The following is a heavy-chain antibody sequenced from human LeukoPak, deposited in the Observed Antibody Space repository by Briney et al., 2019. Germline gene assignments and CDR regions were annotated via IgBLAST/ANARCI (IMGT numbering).Heavy chain of an antibody. V-gene: IGHV4-39*01. CDR3: ARRGYCSSTSCYEYWIDP. J-gene: IGHJ5*02. CDR2: IYYSGTT. D-gene: IGHD2-2*01. Sequence: SETLSLTCTVSGGSISSSSYYWGWIRQPPGKGLEWLGIIYYSGTTYYNPSLKSRLTISVDTSKNQFSLKLSSVTATDTAVYYCARRGYCSSTSCYEYWIDPWGQGTLVTVSS. CDR1: GGSISSSSYY.